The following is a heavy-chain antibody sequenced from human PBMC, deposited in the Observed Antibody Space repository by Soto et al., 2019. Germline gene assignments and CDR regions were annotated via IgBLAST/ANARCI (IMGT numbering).Heavy chain of an antibody. CDR2: ISSGSSYI. V-gene: IGHV3-21*01. CDR1: GFSFSTYS. Sequence: EVQLVESGGGLVKPGGSLRLSCAASGFSFSTYSMNWVRQAPGKGLEWVSSISSGSSYIYYADSVKGRFTISRDNAKNSLYLQMNSLRAEDTAMYYCARSMTLDYWGQGTLVTVSS. J-gene: IGHJ4*02. CDR3: ARSMTLDY. D-gene: IGHD2-21*01.